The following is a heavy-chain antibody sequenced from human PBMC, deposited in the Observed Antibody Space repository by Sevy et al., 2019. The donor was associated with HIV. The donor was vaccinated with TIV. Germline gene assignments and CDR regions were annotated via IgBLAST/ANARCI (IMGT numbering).Heavy chain of an antibody. D-gene: IGHD3-22*01. CDR3: AGSGDSSGLKTYFDY. CDR2: MNPNTDNT. V-gene: IGHV1-8*01. CDR1: GYIFTSYD. J-gene: IGHJ4*02. Sequence: ASVKVSCKASGYIFTSYDINWVRQATGQGLEWMGWMNPNTDNTGYAQKFQGRVTMTRNTSISPAYMELSSLRSEETAVYYCAGSGDSSGLKTYFDYWGQGTLVTVSS.